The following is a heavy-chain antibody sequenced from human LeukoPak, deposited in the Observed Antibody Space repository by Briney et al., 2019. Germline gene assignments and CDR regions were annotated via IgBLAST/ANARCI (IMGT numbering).Heavy chain of an antibody. CDR2: FFYSGST. V-gene: IGHV4-39*01. D-gene: IGHD4-17*01. CDR3: ARQFGTVTTTSFDY. CDR1: GGSISSSTYY. Sequence: SETLSLTCSVSGGSISSSTYYWGWLRQPPGRGLEWIGSFFYSGSTYYNPSLKSRVTISVDTSKNQFSLKLNSVTAADTAVYYCARQFGTVTTTSFDYWGQGTLVTVSS. J-gene: IGHJ4*02.